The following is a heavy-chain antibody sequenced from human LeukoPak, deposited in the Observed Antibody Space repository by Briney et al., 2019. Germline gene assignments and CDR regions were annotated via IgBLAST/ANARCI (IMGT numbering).Heavy chain of an antibody. CDR3: ARVSSSSWTRGDWFDP. D-gene: IGHD6-13*01. CDR1: GFTFGSYS. CDR2: ISSSSSYI. J-gene: IGHJ5*02. Sequence: PGGSLRLSCAASGFTFGSYSMNWVRRAPGKGLEWVSSISSSSSYIYYADSVKGRFTISRDNAKNSLYLQMNSLRAEDTAVYYCARVSSSSWTRGDWFDPWGQGTLVTVSS. V-gene: IGHV3-21*01.